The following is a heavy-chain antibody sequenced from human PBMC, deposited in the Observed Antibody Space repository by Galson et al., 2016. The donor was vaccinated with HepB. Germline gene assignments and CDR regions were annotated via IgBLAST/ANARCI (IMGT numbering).Heavy chain of an antibody. CDR1: GYTFTSYY. CDR2: INPSGGST. J-gene: IGHJ6*02. Sequence: SVKVSCKASGYTFTSYYIHWVRQAPGQGLEWMGIINPSGGSTVYAQKFQGRVTMTSDTSTSTVYMEMSGLRSEDTAVYYCARVESDRAYGAFWSGYRGWLWYYGLDVWGQGTTVTVSS. V-gene: IGHV1-46*01. D-gene: IGHD3-3*01. CDR3: ARVESDRAYGAFWSGYRGWLWYYGLDV.